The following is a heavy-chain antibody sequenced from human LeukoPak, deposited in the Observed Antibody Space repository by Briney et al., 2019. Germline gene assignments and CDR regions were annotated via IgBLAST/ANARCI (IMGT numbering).Heavy chain of an antibody. CDR2: ISSSSSYI. Sequence: GGSLRLSCVASEFTFSSYNMNWVRQAPGKGLEWVSSISSSSSYIYYADAVKGRFTISRDNAKNSLYLQMNSLRAEDTAVYYCAREIFWSGYYSNLHFDYWGRGTLVTVSP. J-gene: IGHJ4*02. CDR3: AREIFWSGYYSNLHFDY. D-gene: IGHD3-3*01. CDR1: EFTFSSYN. V-gene: IGHV3-21*01.